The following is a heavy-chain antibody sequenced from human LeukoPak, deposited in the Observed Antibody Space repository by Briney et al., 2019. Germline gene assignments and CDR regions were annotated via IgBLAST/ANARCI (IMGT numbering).Heavy chain of an antibody. J-gene: IGHJ4*02. V-gene: IGHV4-34*01. CDR3: ARPYGDYSFSQIGGSRYYFDY. CDR2: INHSGST. Sequence: KSSETLSLTCAVYGGSFSGYYWSWIRQPPGKGLEWIGEINHSGSTNYNPSLKSRVTISVDTSKNQFSLKLSSVTAADTAVYYCARPYGDYSFSQIGGSRYYFDYWGQGTLVTVSS. D-gene: IGHD4-17*01. CDR1: GGSFSGYY.